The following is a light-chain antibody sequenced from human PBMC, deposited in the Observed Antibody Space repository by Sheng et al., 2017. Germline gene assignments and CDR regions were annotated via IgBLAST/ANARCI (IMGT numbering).Light chain of an antibody. CDR2: AVS. J-gene: IGKJ2*03. V-gene: IGKV1-5*01. CDR3: QQYNAYYS. CDR1: QSIGSW. Sequence: IQMTQSPSTLSASVGDRVTITCRASQSIGSWLAWLQQKPGKAPKSLIYAVSNLQSGVPAKFSGSGYGTEFTLTISSLQPDDLATYYCQQYNAYYSFAQGTKLEIK.